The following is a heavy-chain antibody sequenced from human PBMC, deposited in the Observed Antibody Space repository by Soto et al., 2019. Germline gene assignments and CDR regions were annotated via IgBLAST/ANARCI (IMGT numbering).Heavy chain of an antibody. D-gene: IGHD2-15*01. V-gene: IGHV3-23*01. J-gene: IGHJ6*02. CDR1: GFTFSSYA. Sequence: EVQLLESGGGLVQPGGSLRLSCAASGFTFSSYAMSWVRQAPGKGLEWVSAISGSGGSTYYADSVKGRFTISRDNSTNTLYLQMNSLRAEDTAVYYCAKDPGDIVVVVAARLRMDVWGQGTTVTVSS. CDR3: AKDPGDIVVVVAARLRMDV. CDR2: ISGSGGST.